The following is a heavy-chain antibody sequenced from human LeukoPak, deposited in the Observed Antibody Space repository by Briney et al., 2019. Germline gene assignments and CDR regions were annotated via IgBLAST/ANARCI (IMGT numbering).Heavy chain of an antibody. CDR3: ARDGTNYYDSSGYYAN. V-gene: IGHV1-69*04. Sequence: GASVKLSCKASGGTLSSYAISWVRHAPGQGREWMGRIIPILGIANYAQKFQGRVTITADKTKSTAYMELSSLRSEDTAVYYCARDGTNYYDSSGYYANWGQGTLVTVSS. D-gene: IGHD3-22*01. J-gene: IGHJ4*02. CDR1: GGTLSSYA. CDR2: IIPILGIA.